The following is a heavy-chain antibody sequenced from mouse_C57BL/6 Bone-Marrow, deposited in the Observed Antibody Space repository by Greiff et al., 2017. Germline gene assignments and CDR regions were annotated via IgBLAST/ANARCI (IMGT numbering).Heavy chain of an antibody. CDR3: ARGRGPGYFDV. Sequence: VKLMESGAELARPGASVKLSCKASGYTFTSYGISWVKQRTGQGLEWIGEIYPRSGNTYYNEKFKGKATLTADKSSSTAYMELRSLTSEDSAVYFCARGRGPGYFDVWGTGTTVTVSS. CDR2: IYPRSGNT. V-gene: IGHV1-81*01. J-gene: IGHJ1*03. CDR1: GYTFTSYG.